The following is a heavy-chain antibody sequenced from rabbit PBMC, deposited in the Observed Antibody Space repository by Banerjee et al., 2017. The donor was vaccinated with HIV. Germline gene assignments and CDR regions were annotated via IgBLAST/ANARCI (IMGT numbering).Heavy chain of an antibody. J-gene: IGHJ4*01. D-gene: IGHD1-1*01. V-gene: IGHV1S45*01. CDR2: IYAGGSGST. CDR3: ARGVTTYYDYFLL. CDR1: GFSFSSSYW. Sequence: QEQLEESGGDLVKPEGSLTLTCTASGFSFSSSYWICWVRQAPGKGLAWIGCIYAGGSGSTYYASWAKGRFTISQTSSTTVTLQMTSLTAADTATYFCARGVTTYYDYFLLWGQGTLVTVS.